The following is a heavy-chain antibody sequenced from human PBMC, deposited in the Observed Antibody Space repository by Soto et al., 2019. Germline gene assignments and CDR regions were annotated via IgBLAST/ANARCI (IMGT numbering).Heavy chain of an antibody. V-gene: IGHV3-23*01. CDR3: AKKYYFGSGSYVFYFDY. Sequence: EVQLLESGGGSVQPGGSLRLSCAASGFTFSNYAMTWVRQAPGKGLEWVSTMSGTAGNTYYADSVKGRFTISRDNSKNTLYLQMNSLRAEDTAVHYCAKKYYFGSGSYVFYFDYWGQGTLVTVSS. CDR1: GFTFSNYA. J-gene: IGHJ4*02. CDR2: MSGTAGNT. D-gene: IGHD3-10*01.